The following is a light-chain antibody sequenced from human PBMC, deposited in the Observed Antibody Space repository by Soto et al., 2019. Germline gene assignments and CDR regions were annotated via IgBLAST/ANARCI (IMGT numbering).Light chain of an antibody. Sequence: EIVMTQSPATLSVSAVERSTLSCWASQSVSSNLAWYQQKSGQAPRLLMYGASTRASGIPARFSGSGSGTEFTLTISSLQSEDFAVYYCQQYSNWPPITFGQGTRLEIK. CDR1: QSVSSN. J-gene: IGKJ5*01. CDR2: GAS. CDR3: QQYSNWPPIT. V-gene: IGKV3-15*01.